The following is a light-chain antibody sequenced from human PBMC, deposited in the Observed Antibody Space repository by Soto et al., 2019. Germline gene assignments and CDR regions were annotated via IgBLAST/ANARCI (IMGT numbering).Light chain of an antibody. CDR3: QQYNNYFT. Sequence: IQLTQSPSTLSASVGARVTITFRASQSVQTWLAWFQQKPGKAPKLLIYKATTLETGVPSRFSGSGSETEFTLTISSLQPDDLGTYYCQQYNNYFTFGQGTKVDIK. J-gene: IGKJ1*01. V-gene: IGKV1-5*03. CDR2: KAT. CDR1: QSVQTW.